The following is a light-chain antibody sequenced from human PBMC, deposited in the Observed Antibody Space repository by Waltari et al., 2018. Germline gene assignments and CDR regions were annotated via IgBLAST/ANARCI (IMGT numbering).Light chain of an antibody. CDR2: GAP. V-gene: IGKV3-20*01. Sequence: SGRASRSVGGSVAWYQRKPGQAPRLLLYGAPIRAPVTPERFSGTGSGTDFSLTISILEPEDFAVYDCQHYVGLPATFGQVTKVEIK. CDR3: QHYVGLPAT. J-gene: IGKJ1*01. CDR1: RSVGGS.